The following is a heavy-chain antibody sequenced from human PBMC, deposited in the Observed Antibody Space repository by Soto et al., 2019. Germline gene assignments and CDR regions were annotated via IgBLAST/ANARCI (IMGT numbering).Heavy chain of an antibody. CDR3: ARDRSGYVYYYYYYMDV. J-gene: IGHJ6*03. D-gene: IGHD5-12*01. CDR1: GFTFSSYG. Sequence: GGSLRLSCAASGFTFSSYGMHWVRQAPGKGLEWVAVIWYDGSNKYYADSVKGRFTISRDNSKNTLYLQMNSLRAEDTAVYYCARDRSGYVYYYYYYMDVWGKGTTVTVSS. CDR2: IWYDGSNK. V-gene: IGHV3-33*01.